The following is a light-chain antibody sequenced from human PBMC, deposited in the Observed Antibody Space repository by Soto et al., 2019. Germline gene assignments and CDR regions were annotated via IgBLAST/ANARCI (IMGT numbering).Light chain of an antibody. CDR1: QSVSSNY. Sequence: EIVLTQSPGTLPLSPGERATLSCRASQSVSSNYLAWYKQKPGQAPRLLIYDASSRATGIPDRFSGSGSGTDFTLTISRLEPEDFAVYYCQRYGSSPLTFGGGTKVEIK. CDR3: QRYGSSPLT. J-gene: IGKJ4*01. CDR2: DAS. V-gene: IGKV3-20*01.